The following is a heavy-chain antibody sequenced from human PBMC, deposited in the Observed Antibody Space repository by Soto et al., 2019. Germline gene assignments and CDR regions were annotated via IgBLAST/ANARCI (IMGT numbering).Heavy chain of an antibody. CDR1: GFTFSDYA. Sequence: QLLESGGGLVQPGGSLRLSCAASGFTFSDYAMSWVRQAPGKGLEWVSSISSGGGSPYYADSVKGRFTISRNNSKNTMYLQMNSLRPEDTSIYYCAKDGAWELLPAYGMDVWGPGTTVTVSS. J-gene: IGHJ6*01. CDR3: AKDGAWELLPAYGMDV. V-gene: IGHV3-23*01. CDR2: ISSGGGSP. D-gene: IGHD1-26*01.